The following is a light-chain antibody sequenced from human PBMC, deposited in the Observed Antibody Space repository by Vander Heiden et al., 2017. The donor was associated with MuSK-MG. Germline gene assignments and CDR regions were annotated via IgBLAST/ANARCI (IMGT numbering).Light chain of an antibody. CDR2: WAS. CDR3: QQYFSIPRA. CDR1: QSVLYSANSKNY. V-gene: IGKV4-1*01. Sequence: EIVMTQFPDSLAVSLGERATLNCKSSQSVLYSANSKNYLAWYQQKPGQPPKLLFYWASTRDSGVPDRFSGSGSGTDFTLTISSLQAEDVAVYYCQQYFSIPRAFGQGTKLEIK. J-gene: IGKJ2*01.